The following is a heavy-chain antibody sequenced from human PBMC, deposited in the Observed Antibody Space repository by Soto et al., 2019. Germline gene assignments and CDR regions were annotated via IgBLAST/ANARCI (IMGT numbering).Heavy chain of an antibody. Sequence: QVQLVQSGAEVKKPGSSVKVSCKASGGTFSSYAISWVRQAPGQGLEWMGGIIPIFGTANYAQKFQGRVTITADESTSTAYMELSSLRSEDMAVYYCARDRDNYDYVWGSYRHYYFDYWGQGTLVTVSS. J-gene: IGHJ4*02. CDR1: GGTFSSYA. V-gene: IGHV1-69*12. CDR3: ARDRDNYDYVWGSYRHYYFDY. D-gene: IGHD3-16*02. CDR2: IIPIFGTA.